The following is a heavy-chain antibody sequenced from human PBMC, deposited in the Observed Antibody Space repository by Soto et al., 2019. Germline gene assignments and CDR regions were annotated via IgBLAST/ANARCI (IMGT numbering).Heavy chain of an antibody. V-gene: IGHV3-74*01. Sequence: EVQLVESGGGLVQPGGSLRLSCAASGFSFSSHWMHWVRQAPGKGLVWVSRIRDDGADSGYADSVRGRFTISRGNAKSMLYLQMDSLRAEDTAVYYYARDVILGSGSCSNWGQGTLVSVSS. J-gene: IGHJ4*02. CDR1: GFSFSSHW. CDR3: ARDVILGSGSCSN. CDR2: IRDDGADS. D-gene: IGHD3-10*01.